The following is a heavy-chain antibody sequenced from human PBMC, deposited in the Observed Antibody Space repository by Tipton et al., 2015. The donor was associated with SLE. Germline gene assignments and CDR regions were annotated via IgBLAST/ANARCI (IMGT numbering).Heavy chain of an antibody. J-gene: IGHJ4*02. CDR3: ARGSRVEDELDY. V-gene: IGHV4-59*01. CDR2: IYNSEPS. Sequence: TLSLTCTVSGGSISSFSWTWIRQPPGKGLEWMGYIYNSEPSNYNPSLKSRLTISVDTSKNQFSLRLKTVTAADTAVYYCARGSRVEDELDYWGQGTLVTVSS. D-gene: IGHD1-26*01. CDR1: GGSISSFS.